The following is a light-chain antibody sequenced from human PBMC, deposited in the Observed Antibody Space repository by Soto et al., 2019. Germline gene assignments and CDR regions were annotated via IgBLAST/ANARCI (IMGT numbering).Light chain of an antibody. V-gene: IGLV3-21*02. J-gene: IGLJ3*02. Sequence: SSELTQPPSVSVAPGQTARITCAENNIGSKRVHWYQQKPGQAPVMVVYDDFDRPSGIPERLSGSNSGNTATLTISRVEAGDEADYYCQVWDSSSDLRVFGGGTKLTVL. CDR2: DDF. CDR1: NIGSKR. CDR3: QVWDSSSDLRV.